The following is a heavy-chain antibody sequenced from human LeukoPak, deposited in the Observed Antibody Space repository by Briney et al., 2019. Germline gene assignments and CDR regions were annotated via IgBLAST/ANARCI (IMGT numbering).Heavy chain of an antibody. CDR2: ISYDGSNK. Sequence: PGGSLRLSCAASGFTFSSYGMHWVRQAPGKGLEWVAVISYDGSNKYYADSVKGRFTISRDNSKNTLYLQMNSLRAEDTAVYYCAKFSDGYNFYFDYWGQGTLVTVSS. CDR1: GFTFSSYG. CDR3: AKFSDGYNFYFDY. V-gene: IGHV3-30*18. J-gene: IGHJ4*02. D-gene: IGHD5-24*01.